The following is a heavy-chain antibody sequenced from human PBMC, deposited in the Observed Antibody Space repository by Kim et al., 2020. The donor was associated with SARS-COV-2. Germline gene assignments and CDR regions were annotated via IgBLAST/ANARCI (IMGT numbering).Heavy chain of an antibody. V-gene: IGHV3-9*01. J-gene: IGHJ6*03. CDR1: GFTFGDYA. CDR2: MTWSSGRI. CDR3: TKDIGMYYLDD. Sequence: GGSLRLSCAASGFTFGDYAMHWVRRPPGKGLEWVSGMTWSSGRIAYADSVKGRFTISRDNAKNTVYLQMNSLRDEDTALYYCTKDIGMYYLDDLGKGTT.